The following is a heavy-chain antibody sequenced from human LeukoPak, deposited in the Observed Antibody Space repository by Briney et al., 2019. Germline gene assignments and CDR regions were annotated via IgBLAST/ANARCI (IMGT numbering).Heavy chain of an antibody. CDR3: ARIFSGGSCDY. J-gene: IGHJ4*02. Sequence: GGSLRLPCAASGFTFSSYAMHWVRQAPGKGLEWVAVISYDGSNKYYADSVKGRFTISRDNSKNTLYLQMNSLRAEDTAVYYCARIFSGGSCDYWGQGTLVTVSS. D-gene: IGHD2-15*01. CDR2: ISYDGSNK. CDR1: GFTFSSYA. V-gene: IGHV3-30-3*01.